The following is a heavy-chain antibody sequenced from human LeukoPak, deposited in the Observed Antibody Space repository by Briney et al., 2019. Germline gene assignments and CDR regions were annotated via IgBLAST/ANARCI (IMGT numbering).Heavy chain of an antibody. J-gene: IGHJ4*02. CDR1: GGSISSYY. Sequence: SETLSLTCTVSGGSISSYYWSWIRQPPGKGLEWIGYIYYSGSTDYNTSLKSRVTISVDTSKNQFSLKLSSVTAADTAVYYCARVAQYCSGGSCYSDFFDYWGQGTLVTVSS. CDR2: IYYSGST. D-gene: IGHD2-15*01. CDR3: ARVAQYCSGGSCYSDFFDY. V-gene: IGHV4-59*01.